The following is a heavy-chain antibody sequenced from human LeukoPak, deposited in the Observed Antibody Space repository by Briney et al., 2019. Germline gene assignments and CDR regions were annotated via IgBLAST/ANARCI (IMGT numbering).Heavy chain of an antibody. J-gene: IGHJ4*02. CDR2: ISSNGGST. CDR3: VKDRDYDILTAVFDY. Sequence: GRSLRLSCAASGFTFSSYAMHWVRQAPGKGLEYASAISSNGGSTYYADSVKGRFTISRDNSKNTLYLQMSSLRGEDTAVYYCVKDRDYDILTAVFDYWGQGTLVTVSS. D-gene: IGHD3-9*01. CDR1: GFTFSSYA. V-gene: IGHV3-64D*06.